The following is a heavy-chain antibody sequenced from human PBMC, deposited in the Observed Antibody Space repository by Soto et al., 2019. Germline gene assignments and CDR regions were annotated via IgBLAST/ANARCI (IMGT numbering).Heavy chain of an antibody. CDR3: AKVKEGDYYYSSGYYFPGY. J-gene: IGHJ4*02. Sequence: EVQLLESGGGLVQPGGSLRLSCAASGFTFSSYAMSWVRQAPGKGLEWVSAISGSGGSTYSADSVKGRFTISRDNSKDTVYLQMSSLRAEYTAVYYCAKVKEGDYYYSSGYYFPGYWGQEALVTVTS. D-gene: IGHD3-22*01. CDR1: GFTFSSYA. CDR2: ISGSGGST. V-gene: IGHV3-23*01.